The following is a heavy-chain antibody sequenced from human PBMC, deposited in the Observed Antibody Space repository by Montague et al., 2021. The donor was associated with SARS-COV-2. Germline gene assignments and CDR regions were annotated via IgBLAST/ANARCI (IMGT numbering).Heavy chain of an antibody. J-gene: IGHJ6*02. V-gene: IGHV6-1*01. D-gene: IGHD3-16*01. Sequence: CAISGDSVVRHRRAWEELTPELPTATNLVGRTHHRKKWYNDYAVAVKXRITIKSDTSKNQISLQLNSVTPEDTAVYYCARDLRWRYGYGMDVWGQGTTVTVYS. CDR3: ARDLRWRYGYGMDV. CDR1: GDSVVRHRRA. CDR2: THHRKKWYN.